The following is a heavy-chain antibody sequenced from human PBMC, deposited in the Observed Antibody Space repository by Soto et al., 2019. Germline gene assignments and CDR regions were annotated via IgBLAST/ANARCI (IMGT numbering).Heavy chain of an antibody. CDR2: ISYDGSNK. CDR3: ATPLTVTTHLGYYYYYGMDV. J-gene: IGHJ6*02. Sequence: GGSLRLSCAASGFTFSSYGMHWVRQAPGKGLEWVAVISYDGSNKYYADSVKGRFTISRDNSKNTLYLQMNSLRAEDTAVYYCATPLTVTTHLGYYYYYGMDVWGQGTTVTVSS. D-gene: IGHD4-17*01. V-gene: IGHV3-30*03. CDR1: GFTFSSYG.